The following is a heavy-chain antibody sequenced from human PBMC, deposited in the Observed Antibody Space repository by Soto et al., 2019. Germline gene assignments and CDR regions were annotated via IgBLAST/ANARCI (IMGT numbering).Heavy chain of an antibody. CDR2: IDPSDSYT. CDR1: GYSFTDYW. J-gene: IGHJ4*02. D-gene: IGHD4-17*01. Sequence: PGESLKISCKGSGYSFTDYWISWVRQMPGKGLEWMGRIDPSDSYTKYSPSFQGHITISVDKSISTAYLQWSSLKASDTAMYYCARRLNDYGDKPTWFADYWGQGTLVTVSS. V-gene: IGHV5-10-1*01. CDR3: ARRLNDYGDKPTWFADY.